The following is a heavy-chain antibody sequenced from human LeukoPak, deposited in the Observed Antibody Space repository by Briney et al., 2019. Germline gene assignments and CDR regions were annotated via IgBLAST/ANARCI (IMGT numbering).Heavy chain of an antibody. Sequence: PGGSLRLSCAASGFTFSDYYMSWIRQAPGKGLEWVSYISSSGSTIYYADSVKGRFTISRDNAKNSLYLQMNSLRAEDTAVYYCAKEGCSSTSCYYYYMDVWGKGTTVTVSS. CDR1: GFTFSDYY. CDR2: ISSSGSTI. V-gene: IGHV3-11*01. D-gene: IGHD2-2*01. J-gene: IGHJ6*03. CDR3: AKEGCSSTSCYYYYMDV.